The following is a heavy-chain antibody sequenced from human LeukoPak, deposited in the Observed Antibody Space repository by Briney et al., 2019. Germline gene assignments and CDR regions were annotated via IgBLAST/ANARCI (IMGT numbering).Heavy chain of an antibody. CDR3: ARDNTMVRGVPGY. CDR1: GGTFSSYA. CDR2: IIPIFGTA. Sequence: GASVKVSCKASGGTFSSYAISWVRQAPGQGLEWMGGIIPIFGTANYAQKIQGRVTITADESTSTAYMELSSLRSEDTAVYYCARDNTMVRGVPGYWGQGTLVTVSS. D-gene: IGHD3-10*01. V-gene: IGHV1-69*13. J-gene: IGHJ4*02.